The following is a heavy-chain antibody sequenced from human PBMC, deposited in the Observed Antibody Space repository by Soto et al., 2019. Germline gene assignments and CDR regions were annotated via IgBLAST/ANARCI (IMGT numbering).Heavy chain of an antibody. D-gene: IGHD2-15*01. Sequence: KGLEWVSGINWNGGSTGYADSVKGRFTISRDNAKNSLYLQMNSLRAEDTAWYYFFFQAEDGIRDTVPVSAFLLNRSSDL. V-gene: IGHV3-20*03. CDR3: FFQAEDGIRDTVPVSAFLLNRSSDL. CDR2: INWNGGST. J-gene: IGHJ2*01.